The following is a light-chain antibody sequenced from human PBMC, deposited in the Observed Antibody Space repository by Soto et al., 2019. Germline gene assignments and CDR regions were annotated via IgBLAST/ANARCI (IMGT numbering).Light chain of an antibody. V-gene: IGLV2-14*01. J-gene: IGLJ2*01. CDR2: DVN. Sequence: QSALTQPASVSGSPGQSITISCTGTSSDVGGYNYVSWYQQDPGKAPKLMIYDVNTRPSGVSNRFSGSKSGNTASLTISGLQAEDEAYYYCSSYTSSSTLAVFGGGTKLTVL. CDR3: SSYTSSSTLAV. CDR1: SSDVGGYNY.